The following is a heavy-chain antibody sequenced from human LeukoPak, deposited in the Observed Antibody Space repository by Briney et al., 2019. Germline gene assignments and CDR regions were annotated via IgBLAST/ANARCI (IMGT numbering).Heavy chain of an antibody. J-gene: IGHJ4*02. Sequence: GESLKISCKASGYSFTTYWISWVRQMPGKGLEWMGRIDPSDSYTNYRPSFQGHVTISVDKSISTAYVQWSSLKASDTAIYYCASEYCSGGNCYFDYWGQGTLVTVSS. V-gene: IGHV5-10-1*01. CDR3: ASEYCSGGNCYFDY. CDR1: GYSFTTYW. D-gene: IGHD2-15*01. CDR2: IDPSDSYT.